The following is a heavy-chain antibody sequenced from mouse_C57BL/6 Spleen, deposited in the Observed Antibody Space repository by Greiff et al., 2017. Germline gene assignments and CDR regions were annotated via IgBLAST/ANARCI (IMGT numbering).Heavy chain of an antibody. D-gene: IGHD1-1*01. J-gene: IGHJ1*03. V-gene: IGHV1-82*01. CDR2: IYPGDGDT. CDR1: GYAFSSSW. CDR3: ARGGNYGSSYGYFDV. Sequence: VQLQESGPELVKPGASVKISCKASGYAFSSSWMNWVKQRPGKGLEWIGRIYPGDGDTNYNGKFKGKATLTADKSSSTAYMQLSSLTSEDSAVYFWARGGNYGSSYGYFDVWGTGTTVTVSS.